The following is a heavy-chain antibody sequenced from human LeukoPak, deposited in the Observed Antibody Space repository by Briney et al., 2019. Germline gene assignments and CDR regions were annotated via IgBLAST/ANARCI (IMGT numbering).Heavy chain of an antibody. CDR3: ARDTGWDNWFDP. V-gene: IGHV6-1*01. D-gene: IGHD6-19*01. Sequence: SETLSLTCVISGDSVSSNSAAWNWIRQSPSRGLEWLGRTYYRSEWYNGYAVSVKSRISINADTSKNQVSLQLNSVTPEDTAVYYCARDTGWDNWFDPWGQGTLVTVSS. CDR1: GDSVSSNSAA. CDR2: TYYRSEWYN. J-gene: IGHJ5*02.